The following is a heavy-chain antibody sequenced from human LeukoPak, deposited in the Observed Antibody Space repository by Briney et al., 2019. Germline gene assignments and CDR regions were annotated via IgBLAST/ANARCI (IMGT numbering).Heavy chain of an antibody. J-gene: IGHJ6*03. CDR2: IYSGGST. CDR3: ARDYYGSGNYYMAV. D-gene: IGHD3-10*01. V-gene: IGHV3-53*01. CDR1: GFTASTSY. Sequence: PGGSLRLSCAASGFTASTSYMSWVRQAPGKGLEWVSVIYSGGSTYYADSVKGRFTISRDNSKNTLFLQMNSLRAEDTAVYYCARDYYGSGNYYMAVWGKGTTVTVSS.